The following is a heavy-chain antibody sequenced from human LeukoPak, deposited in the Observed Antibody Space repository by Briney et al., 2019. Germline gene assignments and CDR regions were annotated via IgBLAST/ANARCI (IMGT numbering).Heavy chain of an antibody. CDR3: ARGHGQPLTYYYYMDV. V-gene: IGHV3-7*01. J-gene: IGHJ6*03. D-gene: IGHD4/OR15-4a*01. Sequence: GGSLRLSCAASGFTFSSYWMSWVRQAPGKGLEWVANIKQDGSEKYYVDSVKGRFTISRDNAKNSLYLQMNSLRAEDTAVYYCARGHGQPLTYYYYMDVWGKGTTVTVSS. CDR1: GFTFSSYW. CDR2: IKQDGSEK.